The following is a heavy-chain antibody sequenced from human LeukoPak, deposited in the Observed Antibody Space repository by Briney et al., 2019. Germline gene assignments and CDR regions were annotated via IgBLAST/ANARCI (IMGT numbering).Heavy chain of an antibody. CDR1: GYTFTAHY. J-gene: IGHJ4*02. Sequence: ASVKVSCKASGYTFTAHYMHWVRQAPGQGLEWMGCINPTSGGTDYAQTVQGRVTITRDKSTSTAYMQLISLRSDDTAVYYCARSSETTFGISDYWARGTLESVSS. V-gene: IGHV1-2*02. CDR3: ARSSETTFGISDY. CDR2: INPTSGGT. D-gene: IGHD3-16*01.